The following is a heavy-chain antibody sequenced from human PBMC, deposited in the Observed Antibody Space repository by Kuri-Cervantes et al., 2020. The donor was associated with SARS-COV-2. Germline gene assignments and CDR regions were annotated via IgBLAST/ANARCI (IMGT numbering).Heavy chain of an antibody. V-gene: IGHV3-72*01. CDR2: TRNKAKSYTT. J-gene: IGHJ4*02. CDR1: GFGFSDHY. Sequence: GGSLRLSCAASGFGFSDHYMDWVRQAPGKGLEWVGRTRNKAKSYTTEYAASVKGRFTISRDDSKNSLYLQMNSLKTEDTAVYYCFRGAKRRSDSYYGNFDYWGQGTLVTVSS. CDR3: FRGAKRRSDSYYGNFDY. D-gene: IGHD3-10*01.